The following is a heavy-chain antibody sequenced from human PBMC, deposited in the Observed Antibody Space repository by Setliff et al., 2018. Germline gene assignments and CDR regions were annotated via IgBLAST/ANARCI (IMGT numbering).Heavy chain of an antibody. D-gene: IGHD2-21*01. J-gene: IGHJ4*02. CDR3: ARTLLLSPYYFDY. Sequence: SETLSLTCTVSGDSISSGSYYWTWIRQPAGKGLEWIGHFHTGGSTNYNRSLRSRVSISVDTSKNQFSLKLSSVTAADTATYYCARTLLLSPYYFDYWGQGTLVTVSS. V-gene: IGHV4-61*09. CDR1: GDSISSGSYY. CDR2: FHTGGST.